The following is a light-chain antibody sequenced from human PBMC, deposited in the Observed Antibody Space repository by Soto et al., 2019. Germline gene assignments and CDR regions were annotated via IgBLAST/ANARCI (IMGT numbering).Light chain of an antibody. Sequence: DIVMTQSPDSLAVSLGERATINCKSSQSVLYSSNNKNYLAWYQQKPGQPPKLLIYWASTRASGVPDRFSGSRSGTDFTLTISSLQAEDVAVYYCQQYYSTPRLTFGGGTKVEIK. J-gene: IGKJ4*01. CDR3: QQYYSTPRLT. V-gene: IGKV4-1*01. CDR1: QSVLYSSNNKNY. CDR2: WAS.